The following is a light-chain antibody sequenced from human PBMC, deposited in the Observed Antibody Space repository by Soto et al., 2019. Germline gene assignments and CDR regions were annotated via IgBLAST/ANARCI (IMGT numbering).Light chain of an antibody. J-gene: IGLJ1*01. CDR2: EVT. Sequence: VLTQPPSASGSPGQSVTISCTGTSSDVGGWNYVSWYQQHPGKAPKLMIYEVTKRPSGVPDRFSGSKSGNTASLTVSGLLAEDEADYYCYSYAGNNRVFGTGTKVTVL. CDR1: SSDVGGWNY. CDR3: YSYAGNNRV. V-gene: IGLV2-8*01.